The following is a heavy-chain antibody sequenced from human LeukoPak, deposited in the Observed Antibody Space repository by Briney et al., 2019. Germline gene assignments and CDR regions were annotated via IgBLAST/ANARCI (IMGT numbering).Heavy chain of an antibody. CDR1: GYTFTSYW. V-gene: IGHV1-18*01. D-gene: IGHD3-9*01. J-gene: IGHJ4*02. CDR2: IRDYKWKT. CDR3: ARDAGDILTGYYWFPFVY. Sequence: SVKVSCKASGYTFTSYWISWVLDAPGQGLECRGYIRDYKWKTNYAQQVQGRFTMTPATSTSTAYWELRSLRSDDTVVYCCARDAGDILTGYYWFPFVYWGQGPLVTVSS.